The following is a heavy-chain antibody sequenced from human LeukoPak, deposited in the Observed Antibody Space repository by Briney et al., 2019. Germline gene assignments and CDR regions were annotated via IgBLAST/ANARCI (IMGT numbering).Heavy chain of an antibody. Sequence: GGSLRLSCAASGFTLSSYEGNWVRQARGKGLEWVSYVSSSGSTIYYADAVKSRFTNTRDNAKNSLYLQMNGLRAEVTAVYYGATGVFLFGVEAFDIWGQGTMVTVSS. CDR3: ATGVFLFGVEAFDI. D-gene: IGHD3-16*01. CDR1: GFTLSSYE. CDR2: VSSSGSTI. V-gene: IGHV3-48*03. J-gene: IGHJ3*02.